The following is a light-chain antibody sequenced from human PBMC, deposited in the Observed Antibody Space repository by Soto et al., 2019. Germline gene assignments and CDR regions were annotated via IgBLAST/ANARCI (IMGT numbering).Light chain of an antibody. J-gene: IGKJ1*01. V-gene: IGKV1-5*01. CDR3: QQYNSYSSWT. CDR1: QSLNSL. Sequence: DIQMTQSPSTLSASVGDRVTITCRASQSLNSLLAWYQQKPGIAPKLLIYDASTLESGVPSRFSGSGSGTEFTLTISSLQTDDFATYYCQQYNSYSSWTFGQGTKVEIK. CDR2: DAS.